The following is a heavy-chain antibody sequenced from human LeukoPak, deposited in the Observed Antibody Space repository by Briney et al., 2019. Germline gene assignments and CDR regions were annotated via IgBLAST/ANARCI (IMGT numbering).Heavy chain of an antibody. CDR3: ARDSDYGSATNYFDY. V-gene: IGHV3-43*01. J-gene: IGHJ4*02. CDR1: GFTFDDYA. CDR2: ISWEGDTT. Sequence: GGSLRLSCAASGFTFDDYAMHWVRQPPGTGLEWVSLISWEGDTTYYADSVRGRFTLSRDNRKNTLHLQINSLRTEDTAFYYCARDSDYGSATNYFDYWGPGTLVSVSS. D-gene: IGHD3-10*01.